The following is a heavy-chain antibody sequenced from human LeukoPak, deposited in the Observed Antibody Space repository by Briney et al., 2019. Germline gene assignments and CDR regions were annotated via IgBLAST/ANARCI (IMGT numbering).Heavy chain of an antibody. D-gene: IGHD5-12*01. V-gene: IGHV4-39*01. CDR3: ARQKVATGYYFDY. CDR2: IYYSGST. J-gene: IGHJ4*02. CDR1: GGSLSRSSYY. Sequence: PSETLSLTCTVSGGSLSRSSYYWGWIRPPPGKGLEWIGSIYYSGSTYYNPSLKSRVTISVDTSKNQFSLKLSSVTAADTAVYYCARQKVATGYYFDYWGQGTLVTVSS.